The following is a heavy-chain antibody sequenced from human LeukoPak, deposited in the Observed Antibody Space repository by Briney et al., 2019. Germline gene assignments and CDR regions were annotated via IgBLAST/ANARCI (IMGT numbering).Heavy chain of an antibody. J-gene: IGHJ4*02. Sequence: GGSLRLSCAASGFTFYRYGMHWVRQAPGEGLEWVGNIWYDGSNKYYGDSVKGRFTISRDNSENTVHLQMSSLRAEDTAVYYCARDVIEMSTIGEGFDYWGQGTLVTVSS. CDR2: IWYDGSNK. CDR1: GFTFYRYG. CDR3: ARDVIEMSTIGEGFDY. D-gene: IGHD5-24*01. V-gene: IGHV3-33*01.